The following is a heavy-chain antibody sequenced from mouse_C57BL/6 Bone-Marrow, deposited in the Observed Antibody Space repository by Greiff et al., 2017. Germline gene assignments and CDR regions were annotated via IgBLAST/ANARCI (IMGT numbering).Heavy chain of an antibody. Sequence: EVKLMESGGDLVKPGGSLKLSCAASGFTFSSYGMSWVRQTPDKRLEWVATISSGGSYTYYPDSVKGRFTISRDNAKNTLYLQMSSLKSEDTAMYYCARHGNSYFDYWAKAPLSQSPQ. J-gene: IGHJ2*01. D-gene: IGHD2-1*01. CDR2: ISSGGSYT. V-gene: IGHV5-6*01. CDR3: ARHGNSYFDY. CDR1: GFTFSSYG.